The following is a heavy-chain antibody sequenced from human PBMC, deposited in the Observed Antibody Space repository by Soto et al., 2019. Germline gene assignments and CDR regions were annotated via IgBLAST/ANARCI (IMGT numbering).Heavy chain of an antibody. CDR2: ISYDGSNK. D-gene: IGHD6-19*01. V-gene: IGHV3-30-3*01. Sequence: QVQLVESGGGVVQPGRSPRLSCAASGFTFSSYAMHWVRQAPGKGLEWVAVISYDGSNKYYADSVKGRFTISRDNSKNTLYLQMNSLRAEDTAVYYCARDRVGAAVAGTIDYWGQGTLVTVSS. CDR3: ARDRVGAAVAGTIDY. J-gene: IGHJ4*02. CDR1: GFTFSSYA.